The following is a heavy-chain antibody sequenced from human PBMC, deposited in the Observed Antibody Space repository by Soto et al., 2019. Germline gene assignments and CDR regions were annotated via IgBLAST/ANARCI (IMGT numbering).Heavy chain of an antibody. J-gene: IGHJ6*02. Sequence: QVQLVESGGGVVQPGRSLRLSCAASGFIFSNYDMHWVRQAPGKGLEWVATLWRDGSKTYYAESLKGRFAISRDNSKNTLFLQVSSLRAEDTATYYSACGYHSSYFYGLDVWGQGTTVTVSS. D-gene: IGHD5-12*01. CDR1: GFIFSNYD. CDR3: ACGYHSSYFYGLDV. CDR2: LWRDGSKT. V-gene: IGHV3-33*01.